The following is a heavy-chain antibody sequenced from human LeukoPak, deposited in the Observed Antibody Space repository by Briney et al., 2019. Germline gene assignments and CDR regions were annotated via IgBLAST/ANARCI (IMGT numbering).Heavy chain of an antibody. CDR1: GGSISPYY. V-gene: IGHV4-59*08. CDR3: ARSDYYGSGSS. J-gene: IGHJ4*02. D-gene: IGHD3-10*01. Sequence: SETLSLTCTVSGGSISPYYWSWFRQPPGKGLEWIGYVYYSGSTNYNPSLKSRFTISVDTSKNQFSLKLSSVTAADTAVYYCARSDYYGSGSSWGQGTLVSVSS. CDR2: VYYSGST.